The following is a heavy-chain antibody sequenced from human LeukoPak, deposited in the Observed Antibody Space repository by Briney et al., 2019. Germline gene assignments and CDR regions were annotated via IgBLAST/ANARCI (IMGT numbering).Heavy chain of an antibody. CDR1: AFTFRSSW. CDR2: LNSDGSST. D-gene: IGHD4-23*01. Sequence: HPGGSLRLSCAASAFTFRSSWMHWVRQAPGKGLVWVSRLNSDGSSTHYADSVKGRFPISRDNAKNTLYLQMNSLRAEDTAVYYCASAVENYGRNALDYWGQGTLVTVSS. CDR3: ASAVENYGRNALDY. V-gene: IGHV3-74*01. J-gene: IGHJ4*02.